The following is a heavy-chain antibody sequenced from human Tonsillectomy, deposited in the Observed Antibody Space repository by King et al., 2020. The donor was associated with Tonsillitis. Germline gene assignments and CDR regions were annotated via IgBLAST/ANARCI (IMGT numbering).Heavy chain of an antibody. D-gene: IGHD3-3*01. CDR2: ISYDGSNK. V-gene: IGHV3-30*18. CDR3: AKPMGSAQGRSGDSTGLDY. Sequence: VQLVESGGGVVQPGRSLRLSCAASGFTFSSYGMHWVRQAPGKGLEWVAVISYDGSNKYYADSVKGRFTISRDNSKNTLYLQMNSLRAEDTAVYYCAKPMGSAQGRSGDSTGLDYWGQGTLVSVSS. J-gene: IGHJ4*02. CDR1: GFTFSSYG.